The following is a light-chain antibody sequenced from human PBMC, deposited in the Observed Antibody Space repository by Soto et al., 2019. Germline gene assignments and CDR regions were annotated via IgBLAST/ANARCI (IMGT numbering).Light chain of an antibody. CDR1: ALPKQY. V-gene: IGLV3-25*03. CDR3: QSADSSGTYPVV. CDR2: KDS. Sequence: SYELTQPPSVSVSPGQTARSTCSGDALPKQYAYWYQQKPGQAPVLVIYKDSERPSGIPERFSGSSSGTTVTLTISGVQAEDEADYYCQSADSSGTYPVVFGGGTKVTVL. J-gene: IGLJ2*01.